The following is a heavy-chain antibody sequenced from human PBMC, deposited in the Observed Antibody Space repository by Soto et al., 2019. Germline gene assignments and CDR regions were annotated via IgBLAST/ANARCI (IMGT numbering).Heavy chain of an antibody. CDR3: ARDPGYSYGYN. CDR2: INAYNGNT. Sequence: ASVKVCCKASSYTVTIYGISGVRQAPGQGLEWMGWINAYNGNTNYAQKFQGRVTITRGTSASTAYMELSSLRSEDTAVYYCARDPGYSYGYNWGQGPLVTVS. V-gene: IGHV1-18*01. J-gene: IGHJ4*02. CDR1: SYTVTIYG. D-gene: IGHD5-18*01.